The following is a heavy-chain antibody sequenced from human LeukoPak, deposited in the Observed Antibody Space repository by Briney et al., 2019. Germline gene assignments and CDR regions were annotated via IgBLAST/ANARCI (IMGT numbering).Heavy chain of an antibody. D-gene: IGHD2-15*01. CDR2: IFWDGNR. Sequence: SGPTLMNPTQTPPLTCTATGFTITTKGAGVGWIRQSPGKALEWLAIIFWDGNRRYNSSLRSRLTITSDNSKNQVFLTVTNMDPVDTATYFCAHSLRRPSCSGGNCYYFDYWGQGTLVTVSS. V-gene: IGHV2-5*02. CDR3: AHSLRRPSCSGGNCYYFDY. CDR1: GFTITTKGAG. J-gene: IGHJ4*02.